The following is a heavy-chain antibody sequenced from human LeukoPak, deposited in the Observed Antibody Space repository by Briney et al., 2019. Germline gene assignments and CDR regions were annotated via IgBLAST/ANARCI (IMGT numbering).Heavy chain of an antibody. CDR2: VNNDGSDT. J-gene: IGHJ4*02. CDR3: TRGGAAGTFDC. D-gene: IGHD6-13*01. CDR1: DFTFSDYW. V-gene: IGHV3-74*01. Sequence: GGSLRLSCAASDFTFSDYWMNWVRQVLGKGLVWVARVNNDGSDTIYADSVEGRFTITRDNAKNTLYLQMNSLRADDTAVYYCTRGGAAGTFDCWGQGTLVTVSS.